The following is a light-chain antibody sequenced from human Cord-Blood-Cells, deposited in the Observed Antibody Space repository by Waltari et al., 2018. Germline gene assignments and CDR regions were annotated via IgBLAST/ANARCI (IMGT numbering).Light chain of an antibody. Sequence: SSELTQDPAVSVALAQTVRITCQGDSPRSYHASWYQQKPGQAHVLVIYGKNNRPSGIPDRFSGSSSGNTASLTITGAQAEDEADYYCNSRDSSGNHWVFCGGTKLTVL. V-gene: IGLV3-19*01. CDR1: SPRSYH. CDR3: NSRDSSGNHWV. CDR2: GKN. J-gene: IGLJ3*02.